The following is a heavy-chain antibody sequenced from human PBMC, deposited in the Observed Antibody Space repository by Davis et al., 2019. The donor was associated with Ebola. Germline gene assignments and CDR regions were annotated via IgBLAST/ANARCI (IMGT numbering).Heavy chain of an antibody. V-gene: IGHV3-23*01. CDR2: ISGSGAGI. D-gene: IGHD1-26*01. J-gene: IGHJ3*02. CDR1: GFTFRNFA. CDR3: VKEMAPFRRGWDAFDI. Sequence: GGSLRLSCTVSGFTFRNFAMSWVRQAPGKGLEWVSGISGSGAGIYYADSMKGRLTISRDNSKNTLSLQIDSLRAEDTAIYYCVKEMAPFRRGWDAFDIWGQGTMVTVSS.